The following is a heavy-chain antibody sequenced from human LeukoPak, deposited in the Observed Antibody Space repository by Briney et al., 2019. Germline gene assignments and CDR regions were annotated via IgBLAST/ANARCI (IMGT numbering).Heavy chain of an antibody. CDR3: ARPNEGVSND. V-gene: IGHV3-21*01. D-gene: IGHD5/OR15-5a*01. CDR2: ISSISSYI. Sequence: PGGSLRLSCAASRFTFCSYRMNSGRQAPGKGVECGSPISSISSYIYDADSVKGRCTISRDNAKNTLYLQRNSLRAEVTAVYYCARPNEGVSNDWGQGTLVTVSS. J-gene: IGHJ4*02. CDR1: RFTFCSYR.